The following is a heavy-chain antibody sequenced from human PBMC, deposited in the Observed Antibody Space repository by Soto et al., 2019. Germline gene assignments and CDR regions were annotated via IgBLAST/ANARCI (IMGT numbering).Heavy chain of an antibody. J-gene: IGHJ4*02. V-gene: IGHV3-30-3*01. CDR1: GFTFSSYA. D-gene: IGHD6-19*01. CDR3: ARDPNVPGIAVAAAGTDY. CDR2: ISYDGSNK. Sequence: QVQLVESGGGVVQPGRSLRLSCAASGFTFSSYAMHWVRQAPGKGLEGVAVISYDGSNKYYADSVKGRFTISRDNSKNTLYLQMNSLRAEDTAVYYCARDPNVPGIAVAAAGTDYWGQGTLVTVSS.